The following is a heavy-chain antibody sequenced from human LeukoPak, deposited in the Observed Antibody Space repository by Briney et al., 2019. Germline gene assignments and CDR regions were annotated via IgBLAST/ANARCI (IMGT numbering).Heavy chain of an antibody. J-gene: IGHJ5*02. CDR1: GYTFTSYD. Sequence: GASVKVSCKASGYTFTSYDINWVRQATGQGLEWMGWMNPNSGNTGYAQKFQGRVTMTRNTSISTAYMELSSLRSEDTAVYYCARATRIAARTRVIWFDPWGQGTLVTVSS. CDR2: MNPNSGNT. D-gene: IGHD6-6*01. CDR3: ARATRIAARTRVIWFDP. V-gene: IGHV1-8*01.